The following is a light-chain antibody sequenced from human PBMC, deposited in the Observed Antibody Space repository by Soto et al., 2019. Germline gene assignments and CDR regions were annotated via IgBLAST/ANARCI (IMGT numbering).Light chain of an antibody. CDR2: GAS. Sequence: DIPMTKSPYSLSASVGDRVTITCRASQSSRFYLNGYQHKPGKAPNLLIYGASTLRSGVPSRFSGSGSGTDFTLTIRSLQPEDFATYYCQQSYTSPLTFGGGTKVEIK. CDR3: QQSYTSPLT. V-gene: IGKV1-39*01. J-gene: IGKJ4*01. CDR1: QSSRFY.